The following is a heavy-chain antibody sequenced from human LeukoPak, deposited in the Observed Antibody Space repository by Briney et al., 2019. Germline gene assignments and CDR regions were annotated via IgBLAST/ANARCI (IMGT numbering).Heavy chain of an antibody. J-gene: IGHJ1*01. D-gene: IGHD3-16*01. CDR2: IIHSGKT. CDR1: NGSFLGYY. CDR3: ARGSYFQY. V-gene: IGHV4-34*01. Sequence: SETLSLTSAVSNGSFLGYYWSWIRQPPGKGLEWIGEIIHSGKTNFNPSLKSRVTISVDTSKKHFSLNLTSVTAADTAVYYCARGSYFQYWDQGTPVIVSS.